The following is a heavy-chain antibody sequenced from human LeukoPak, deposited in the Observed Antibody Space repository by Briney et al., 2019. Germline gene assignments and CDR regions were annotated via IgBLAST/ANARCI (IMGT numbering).Heavy chain of an antibody. Sequence: ASVKVSCKVSGYTLTELSMHWVRQAPGKGLEWMGGFDPEDGETIYAQKFHGRVTMTEDTSTDTAYMELSSLRSEDTAVYYCATAGIVVITNPPLLGAFDIWGQGTMVTVSS. CDR1: GYTLTELS. CDR3: ATAGIVVITNPPLLGAFDI. V-gene: IGHV1-24*01. J-gene: IGHJ3*02. CDR2: FDPEDGET. D-gene: IGHD3-22*01.